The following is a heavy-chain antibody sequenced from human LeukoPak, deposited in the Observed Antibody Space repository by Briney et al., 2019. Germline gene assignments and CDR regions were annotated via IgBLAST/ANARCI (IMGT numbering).Heavy chain of an antibody. CDR1: GGSFSSGGFS. CDR2: MFHNGST. Sequence: SETLSLTCAVSGGSFSSGGFSWSWIRQPPGKGLEWIGYMFHNGSTHYSPSLQRRVTISVDRFKNQFSLRLRSVTAADTAVYYCGRETLGYCSGTTCSLGMDVWGQGTTVTVSS. D-gene: IGHD2-2*01. V-gene: IGHV4-30-2*01. CDR3: GRETLGYCSGTTCSLGMDV. J-gene: IGHJ6*02.